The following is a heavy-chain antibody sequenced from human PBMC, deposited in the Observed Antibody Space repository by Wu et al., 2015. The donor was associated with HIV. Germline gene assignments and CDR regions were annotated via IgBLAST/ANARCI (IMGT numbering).Heavy chain of an antibody. CDR2: ISTNSGKT. CDR3: ARVPRYGGNSPSYYFDY. V-gene: IGHV1-18*04. D-gene: IGHD4-23*01. J-gene: IGHJ4*02. CDR1: GYIFTNFY. Sequence: QVQLVQSGAGLRRPGASVTVSCKASGYIFTNFYIHWVRQAPGQRLEWMGWISTNSGKTKYAQKFQGRVTMTTDTSTSSTYMELRSLRSDDTAVYYCARVPRYGGNSPSYYFDYWGQGTLVTVSS.